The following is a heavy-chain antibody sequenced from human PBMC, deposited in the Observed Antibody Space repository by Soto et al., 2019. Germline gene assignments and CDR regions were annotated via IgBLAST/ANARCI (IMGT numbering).Heavy chain of an antibody. CDR3: ARDGKLIGYCSGGSCYTGGNYYYYGMDV. CDR1: GYTFTSDG. J-gene: IGHJ6*02. V-gene: IGHV1-18*01. Sequence: ASVKGSCKASGYTFTSDGVSWGRQAPGQGLEWMGWISAYNGNTNYAQKLQGRVTMTTDTSTSTAYMELRSLRSDDTAVYYCARDGKLIGYCSGGSCYTGGNYYYYGMDVWGQGTTVTVSS. CDR2: ISAYNGNT. D-gene: IGHD2-15*01.